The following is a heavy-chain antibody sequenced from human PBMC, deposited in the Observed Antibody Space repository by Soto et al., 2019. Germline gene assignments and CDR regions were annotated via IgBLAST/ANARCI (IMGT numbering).Heavy chain of an antibody. CDR3: ARIERFDP. CDR1: GFTFSTHV. J-gene: IGHJ5*02. CDR2: IGTSGGT. V-gene: IGHV3-23*01. Sequence: EVRLLESGGGLVQPGGSLRLSCAASGFTFSTHVMSWVRQTPGQGLEWVSTIGTSGGTHYADTVKGRLTISRDNSKNTLYLQMDSLRAADTAVYYCARIERFDPWGQGTLVTVSP.